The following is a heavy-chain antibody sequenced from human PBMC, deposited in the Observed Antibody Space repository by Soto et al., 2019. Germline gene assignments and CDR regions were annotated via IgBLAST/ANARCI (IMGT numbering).Heavy chain of an antibody. J-gene: IGHJ4*02. CDR2: ISSTTNYK. Sequence: AGGSLRLSCAASGFTFTRYSMNWVRQAPGKGLEWVSSISSTTNYKYYGDSMKGRFTISRDNAKNSLYLEMNSLRAEDTAVYYCARESEDLTSNFDYWGQGTLVTVSS. V-gene: IGHV3-21*06. CDR1: GFTFTRYS. CDR3: ARESEDLTSNFDY.